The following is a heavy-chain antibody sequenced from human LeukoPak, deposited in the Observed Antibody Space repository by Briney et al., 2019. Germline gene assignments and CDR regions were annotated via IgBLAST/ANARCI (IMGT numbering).Heavy chain of an antibody. V-gene: IGHV3-21*01. Sequence: GGSLRLSCAASGFTGSHNYMSWVRQAPGKGLEWVSSISSSSSYIYYADSVKGRFTISRDNAKNSLYLQMNSLRAEDTAVYYCARDSVILRYFDWLLNYYGMDVWGQGTTVTVSS. D-gene: IGHD3-9*01. CDR3: ARDSVILRYFDWLLNYYGMDV. CDR1: GFTGSHNY. J-gene: IGHJ6*02. CDR2: ISSSSSYI.